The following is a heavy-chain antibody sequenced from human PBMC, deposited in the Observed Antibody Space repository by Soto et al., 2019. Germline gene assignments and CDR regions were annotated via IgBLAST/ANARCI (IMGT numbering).Heavy chain of an antibody. Sequence: ETLSLTCAVFGGSFSGYYWSWICQPPGKGLEWIGEINHSGSTNYNPSLKSRVTISVDTSKNQFSLKLSSVTAADTAVYYCARGRITIFGVVISKHDTFDYWGQGTLVTVSS. CDR1: GGSFSGYY. CDR3: ARGRITIFGVVISKHDTFDY. CDR2: INHSGST. D-gene: IGHD3-3*01. V-gene: IGHV4-34*01. J-gene: IGHJ4*02.